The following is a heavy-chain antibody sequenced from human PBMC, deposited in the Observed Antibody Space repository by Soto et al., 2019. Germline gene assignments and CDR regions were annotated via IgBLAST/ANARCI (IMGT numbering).Heavy chain of an antibody. CDR3: TRAAWLPYLSFY. D-gene: IGHD5-18*01. J-gene: IGHJ4*02. CDR1: GFTFSPVG. V-gene: IGHV3-48*03. CDR2: ISSSGSTA. Sequence: EVQLVESGGGLVQPGGSLRLSCAASGFTFSPVGLHWVRQAPGKGLVWISYISSSGSTAYYASSVEGRFTISRDNDNNSVYLQMDSLRVEVTALYYCTRAAWLPYLSFYWGQGALVTVSS.